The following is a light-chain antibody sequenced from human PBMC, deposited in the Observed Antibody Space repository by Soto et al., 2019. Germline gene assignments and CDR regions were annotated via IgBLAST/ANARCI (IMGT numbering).Light chain of an antibody. CDR1: QDISDN. CDR2: DVS. Sequence: DIQMTQSPSSLSTSVGDRVTITCQASQDISDNLNWYQQKQGKAPKVLISDVSNLETGVSSRFSGSGSGTDFTFTISSLQAEDVATYYCQQSDDLPITFGQGTRLEIK. CDR3: QQSDDLPIT. J-gene: IGKJ5*01. V-gene: IGKV1-33*01.